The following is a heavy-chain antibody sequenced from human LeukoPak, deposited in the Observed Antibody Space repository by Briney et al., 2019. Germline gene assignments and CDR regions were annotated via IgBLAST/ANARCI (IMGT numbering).Heavy chain of an antibody. Sequence: ASVKVSCKVSGYSLTELSIQWVRQAPGKGLEWMGGFDPADDETIYAQTFQGRLTTTEDTSIDTAYMELSSLRSEDTAVYFCATYDSSGYMDFWGQGTLVTVSS. CDR2: FDPADDET. D-gene: IGHD3-22*01. CDR1: GYSLTELS. V-gene: IGHV1-24*01. J-gene: IGHJ4*02. CDR3: ATYDSSGYMDF.